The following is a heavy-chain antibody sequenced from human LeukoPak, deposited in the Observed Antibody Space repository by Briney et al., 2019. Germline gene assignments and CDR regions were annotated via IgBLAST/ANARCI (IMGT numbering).Heavy chain of an antibody. CDR3: ARSGQLVNWFDP. D-gene: IGHD6-13*01. CDR1: GGSISSGGYY. Sequence: SQTLSLTCTVSGGSISSGGYYWSWIRQHPGKGLEWIGYIYYSGSTYYNPFLKSRVTISVDTSKNQFSLKLSSVTAADTAVYYCARSGQLVNWFDPWGQGTLVTVSS. CDR2: IYYSGST. V-gene: IGHV4-31*03. J-gene: IGHJ5*02.